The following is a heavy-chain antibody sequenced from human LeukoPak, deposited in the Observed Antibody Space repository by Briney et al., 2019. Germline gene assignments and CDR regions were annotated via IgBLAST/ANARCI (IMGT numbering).Heavy chain of an antibody. CDR2: ISSSSYI. V-gene: IGHV3-21*01. Sequence: GGSLRLSCAASGFTFSSYSMNWVRQAPGKGLEWVSSISSSSYIYYADSVKGRFTISRDNAKNSLYLQMNSLRAEDTAVYYCARDFWEGATPLGYWGQGTLVTVSS. CDR3: ARDFWEGATPLGY. J-gene: IGHJ4*02. D-gene: IGHD1-26*01. CDR1: GFTFSSYS.